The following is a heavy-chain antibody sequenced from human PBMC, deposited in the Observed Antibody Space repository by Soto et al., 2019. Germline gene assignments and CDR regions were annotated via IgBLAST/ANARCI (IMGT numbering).Heavy chain of an antibody. CDR1: GGSMKSSSYY. CDR2: IYYSGST. V-gene: IGHV4-39*02. Sequence: SETLALTSTVSGGSMKSSSYYWGWIRQPPGKGLEWIGSIYYSGSTYYNPSLKSRVTISVDTSKNQFSLKLSSVTAADTAVYYCARDYGDYYYYGMDVWGQGTTVTVSS. J-gene: IGHJ6*02. D-gene: IGHD4-17*01. CDR3: ARDYGDYYYYGMDV.